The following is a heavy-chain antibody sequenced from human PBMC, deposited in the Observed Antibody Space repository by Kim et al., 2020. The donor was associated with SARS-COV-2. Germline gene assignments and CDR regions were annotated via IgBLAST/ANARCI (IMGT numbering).Heavy chain of an antibody. CDR3: ARDSPGFCTTSSCHKYYSYMDV. V-gene: IGHV3-48*03. CDR2: ISSDDRI. Sequence: GGSLRLSCVVSGFSLRDYEMNWVRQVPGKGLEWISYISSDDRIYYADSVKGRFTISRDSAENSLYLQMNSLRIEDTGLYYCARDSPGFCTTSSCHKYYSYMDVWGKGTAVTVTS. J-gene: IGHJ6*03. CDR1: GFSLRDYE. D-gene: IGHD2-8*01.